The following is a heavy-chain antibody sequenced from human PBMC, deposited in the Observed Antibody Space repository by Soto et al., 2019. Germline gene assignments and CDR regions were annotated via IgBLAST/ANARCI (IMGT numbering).Heavy chain of an antibody. CDR1: GFIFSSYW. D-gene: IGHD3-10*01. J-gene: IGHJ4*02. CDR3: ARATGADKEDY. V-gene: IGHV3-7*04. CDR2: MNEYGSER. Sequence: GGSLRRSCSASGFIFSSYWMSWLRQAPGKGLEWVASMNEYGSERYYVDTVKGRFTISRDNAKNSLYLQMNRLRAEDTAVYYCARATGADKEDYWGQGTLVTVSS.